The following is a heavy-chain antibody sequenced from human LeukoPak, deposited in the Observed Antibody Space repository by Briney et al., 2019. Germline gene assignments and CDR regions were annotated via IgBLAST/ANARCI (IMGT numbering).Heavy chain of an antibody. CDR1: GYTFTGYY. J-gene: IGHJ5*02. CDR2: INPNSGGT. D-gene: IGHD3-10*01. CDR3: GREYYYGSGSYSRRNWFDP. Sequence: ASVKVSCKASGYTFTGYYMHWVRQAPGQGLEWMGWINPNSGGTNYAQKFQGRVTMTRDTSISPAYMELSRLRSDDTAVYYCGREYYYGSGSYSRRNWFDPWGQGTLVTVSS. V-gene: IGHV1-2*02.